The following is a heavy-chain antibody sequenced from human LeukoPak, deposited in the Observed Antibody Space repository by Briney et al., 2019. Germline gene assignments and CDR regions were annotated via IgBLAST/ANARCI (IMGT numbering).Heavy chain of an antibody. CDR1: SGSIRSYF. J-gene: IGHJ4*02. CDR2: THTSGST. D-gene: IGHD4-11*01. CDR3: AGGTRDYIPFDY. Sequence: PSETLSLTCTVSSGSIRSYFWSWIRQPAGTGLEWIGRTHTSGSTNYNPSLKGRVALSVDTSKNQFSLKLNSVTAADTAVYYCAGGTRDYIPFDYWGQGTLVTVSS. V-gene: IGHV4-4*07.